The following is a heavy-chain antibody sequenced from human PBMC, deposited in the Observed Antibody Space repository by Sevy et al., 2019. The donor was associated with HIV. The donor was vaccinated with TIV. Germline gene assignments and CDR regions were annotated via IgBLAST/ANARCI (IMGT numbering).Heavy chain of an antibody. CDR2: IKSKTNGGTI. V-gene: IGHV3-15*01. CDR3: TKDLSSGSYTIY. CDR1: GFTFTNAW. D-gene: IGHD6-19*01. Sequence: GGSLRLSCAASGFTFTNAWMSWVRQAPGKGLEWVGRIKSKTNGGTIDYAAPVKGRFTISSDDSKNTVFLQMNSLKIAETAMYYCTKDLSSGSYTIYWGPGTPVTVSS. J-gene: IGHJ4*02.